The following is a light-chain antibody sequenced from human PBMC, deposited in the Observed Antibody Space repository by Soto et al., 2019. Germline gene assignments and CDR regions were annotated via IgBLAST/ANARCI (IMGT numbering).Light chain of an antibody. J-gene: IGKJ4*01. CDR3: QKYDIAPRT. CDR1: QDINNY. Sequence: DIQMTQSPSSLSASVGDRVTITCRASQDINNYLAWYQQRPGKVPKLLIYAASTLQSGVPSRFSGSGSGTDFTLTISSLQHEDVATYYCQKYDIAPRTFGGGTKVEIK. CDR2: AAS. V-gene: IGKV1-27*01.